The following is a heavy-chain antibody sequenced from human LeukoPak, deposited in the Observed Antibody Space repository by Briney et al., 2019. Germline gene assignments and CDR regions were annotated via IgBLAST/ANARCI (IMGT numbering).Heavy chain of an antibody. CDR3: ARGHYYGSGSYYNAFDY. V-gene: IGHV4-31*03. CDR1: VASVSSGGYY. J-gene: IGHJ4*02. Sequence: SETLSLTCTFSVASVSSGGYYWSWIRQHPGKGLEWIGYIYYSGSTYYNPSLKSRVTISVDTSKNQFSLKLSSVTAADTAVYYCARGHYYGSGSYYNAFDYWGQGTLVTVSS. D-gene: IGHD3-10*01. CDR2: IYYSGST.